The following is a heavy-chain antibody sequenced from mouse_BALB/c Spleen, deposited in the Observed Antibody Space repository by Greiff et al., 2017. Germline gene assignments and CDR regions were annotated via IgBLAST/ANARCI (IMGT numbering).Heavy chain of an antibody. CDR2: ISSGGSYT. J-gene: IGHJ2*01. D-gene: IGHD2-5*01. Sequence: EVKLVESGGGLVKPGGSLKLSCAVSGFTFSSYAMSCVRQTPEKRLEWVATISSGGSYTYYTDSVKGRFTISRDNAKNTLYLQMSSLRSEDTDMYYCARHKNYRNDYWGQGTTLTVSS. CDR1: GFTFSSYA. CDR3: ARHKNYRNDY. V-gene: IGHV5-9-3*01.